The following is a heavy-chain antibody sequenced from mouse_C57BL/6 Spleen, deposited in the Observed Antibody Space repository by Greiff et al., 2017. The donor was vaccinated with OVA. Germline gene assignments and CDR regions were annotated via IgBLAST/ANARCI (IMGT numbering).Heavy chain of an antibody. CDR3: ARTYYSNYVGFAY. J-gene: IGHJ3*01. CDR1: GYTFTSYW. V-gene: IGHV1-55*01. D-gene: IGHD2-5*01. Sequence: VQLQQSGAELVKPGASVKMSCKASGYTFTSYWITWVKQRPGQGLEWIGDIYPGSGSTNYNEKFKSKATLTVDTSSSTAYMQLSSLTSEDSAVYYCARTYYSNYVGFAYWGQGTLVTVSA. CDR2: IYPGSGST.